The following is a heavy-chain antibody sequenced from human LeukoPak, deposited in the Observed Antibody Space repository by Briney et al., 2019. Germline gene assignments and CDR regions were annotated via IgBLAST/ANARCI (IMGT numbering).Heavy chain of an antibody. V-gene: IGHV3-7*05. CDR2: IKQDGSEK. CDR3: ARGGGIFDY. Sequence: SWIRQAPGKGLEWVASIKQDGSEKYYVDSVKGRFTISRDNAKNSLYLQMNSLRAEDTAVYYCARGGGIFDYWGQGTLVTVSS. J-gene: IGHJ4*02. D-gene: IGHD3-16*01.